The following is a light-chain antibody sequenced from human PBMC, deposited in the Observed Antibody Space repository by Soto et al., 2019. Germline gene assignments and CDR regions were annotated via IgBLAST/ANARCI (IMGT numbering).Light chain of an antibody. V-gene: IGLV2-11*01. CDR3: CSYAGDYTYV. CDR1: TSDVGGYNY. J-gene: IGLJ1*01. CDR2: DVT. Sequence: QSALTQPRSVPGSPGQSVTISCTGTTSDVGGYNYVSWYQQHPGKAPKLMIYDVTKRPSGVPDRFSGSKSGNTASLTISGLQAEDEADYYCCSYAGDYTYVFGTGTKVTVL.